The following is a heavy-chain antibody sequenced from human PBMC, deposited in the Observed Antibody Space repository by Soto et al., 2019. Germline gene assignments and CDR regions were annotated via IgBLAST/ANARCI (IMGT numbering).Heavy chain of an antibody. Sequence: TLSLTCAVYGGSFSGYYWSWIRQPPGKGLEWIGEINHSGSTNYNPSLKSRVTISVDTSKNQFSLKLSSVTAADTAVYYCARDACSGGXCYSSPTDYHYYYGMDVWGQGTTVTVSS. CDR1: GGSFSGYY. J-gene: IGHJ6*02. CDR3: ARDACSGGXCYSSPTDYHYYYGMDV. CDR2: INHSGST. V-gene: IGHV4-34*01. D-gene: IGHD2-15*01.